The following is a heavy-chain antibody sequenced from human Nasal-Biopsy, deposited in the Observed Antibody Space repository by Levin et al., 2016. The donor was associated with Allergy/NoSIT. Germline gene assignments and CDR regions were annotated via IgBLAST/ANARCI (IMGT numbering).Heavy chain of an antibody. J-gene: IGHJ4*02. D-gene: IGHD1-1*01. Sequence: GGSLRLSCAASGFTFSTSWMHWVRQAPGKGLVWVSRIEPGGGGIMYAESVKGRFTISRDNAKNTLYLQMNSLRAEDAAVYYCARGGRGTDYWGQGTLVTVSS. V-gene: IGHV3-74*03. CDR1: GFTFSTSW. CDR3: ARGGRGTDY. CDR2: IEPGGGGI.